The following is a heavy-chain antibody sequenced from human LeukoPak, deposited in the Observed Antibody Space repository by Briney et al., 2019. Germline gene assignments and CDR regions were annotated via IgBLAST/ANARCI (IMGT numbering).Heavy chain of an antibody. V-gene: IGHV4-59*08. CDR2: IYYSGST. Sequence: SETLSLTCTVSGDSIRSYYWNWVRQPPGKGLEWIGYIYYSGSTNYNPSLKSRVTISVDTSKNQFSLKLSSVTAADTAVYYCARLRTAMPNRGAFDIWGQGTMVTVSS. D-gene: IGHD5-18*01. CDR1: GDSIRSYY. J-gene: IGHJ3*02. CDR3: ARLRTAMPNRGAFDI.